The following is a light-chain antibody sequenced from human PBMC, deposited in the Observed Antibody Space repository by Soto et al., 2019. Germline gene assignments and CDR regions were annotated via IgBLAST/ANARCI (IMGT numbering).Light chain of an antibody. V-gene: IGKV1-39*01. CDR2: AAS. J-gene: IGKJ3*01. CDR1: QSISSS. Sequence: DIQMTQSPSSLSASVGDRVTITCRASQSISSSLNWYQQKPGKAPKVLIYAASTLESGVPSRFSGSGSGTDFTLTISSLQPEDFATYSCQQSHTTPITFGPGTKVDVK. CDR3: QQSHTTPIT.